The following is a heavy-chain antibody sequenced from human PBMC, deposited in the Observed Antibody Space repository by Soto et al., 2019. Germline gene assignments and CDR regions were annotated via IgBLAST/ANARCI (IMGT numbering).Heavy chain of an antibody. V-gene: IGHV1-69*08. CDR2: IIPILGMA. Sequence: QVQLVQSGAEVKKPGSSVKVSCKASGGTFSSYTISWVRQAPGQGLEWMGRIIPILGMANYAQKFQGRVTITADKSTSTAYMELSSLRSEDTAVYYCARDSRTVTTYYFDYWGQGTLVTVSS. D-gene: IGHD4-17*01. CDR3: ARDSRTVTTYYFDY. J-gene: IGHJ4*02. CDR1: GGTFSSYT.